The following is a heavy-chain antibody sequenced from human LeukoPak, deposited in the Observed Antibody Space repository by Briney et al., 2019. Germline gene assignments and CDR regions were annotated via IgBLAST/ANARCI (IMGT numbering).Heavy chain of an antibody. J-gene: IGHJ3*02. D-gene: IGHD3-3*01. Sequence: GRSLRLSCAASGFTFSSYSMNWVRQAPGKGLEWVSSISSSSSYIYYADSVKGRFTISRDNAKNSLYLQMNSLRAEDTAVYYCARALIDDFWSGIPHDAFDIWGQGTMVTVSS. V-gene: IGHV3-21*01. CDR1: GFTFSSYS. CDR3: ARALIDDFWSGIPHDAFDI. CDR2: ISSSSSYI.